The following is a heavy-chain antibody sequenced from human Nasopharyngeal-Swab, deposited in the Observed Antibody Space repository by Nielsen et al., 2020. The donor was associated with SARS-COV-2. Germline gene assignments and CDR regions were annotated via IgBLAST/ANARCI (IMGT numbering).Heavy chain of an antibody. D-gene: IGHD4-17*01. CDR1: GYTFTSYY. CDR2: INPSGGST. Sequence: ASVKVSCKASGYTFTSYYMHWVRQAPGQGLEWMGIINPSGGSTSYAQKFQGRVTMTRDTSTSTVYMELSSLRSEDTAVYYCARERTVTTAGDAFDIWGQGTMVTVS. CDR3: ARERTVTTAGDAFDI. V-gene: IGHV1-46*01. J-gene: IGHJ3*02.